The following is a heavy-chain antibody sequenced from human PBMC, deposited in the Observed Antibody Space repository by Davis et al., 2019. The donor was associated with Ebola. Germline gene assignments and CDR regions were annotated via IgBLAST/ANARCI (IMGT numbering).Heavy chain of an antibody. D-gene: IGHD2/OR15-2a*01. Sequence: GESLKISCAASGFTFSSYYMSWVRQAPGKGLEWVANIKQDGSDKYYVDSVNGRFTISRDNAKNSLYLQMNSLRTEDAAVYYCAKDRSNSWAFDYWGQGTPVTVSS. J-gene: IGHJ4*02. CDR3: AKDRSNSWAFDY. CDR2: IKQDGSDK. CDR1: GFTFSSYY. V-gene: IGHV3-7*01.